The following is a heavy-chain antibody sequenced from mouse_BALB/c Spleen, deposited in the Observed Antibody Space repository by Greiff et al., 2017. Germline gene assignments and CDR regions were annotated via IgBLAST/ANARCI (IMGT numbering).Heavy chain of an antibody. D-gene: IGHD2-14*01. CDR2: IYPGDGDT. Sequence: QVQLQQSGAELPRPGASVKLSCKASGYTFTSYWMQWVKQRPGQGLEWIGAIYPGDGDTRYTQKFKGKATLTADKSSSTAYMQLSSLASEDSAVYYCARGGYPYAMDYGGQGTSVTVSS. CDR3: ARGGYPYAMDY. CDR1: GYTFTSYW. J-gene: IGHJ4*01. V-gene: IGHV1-87*01.